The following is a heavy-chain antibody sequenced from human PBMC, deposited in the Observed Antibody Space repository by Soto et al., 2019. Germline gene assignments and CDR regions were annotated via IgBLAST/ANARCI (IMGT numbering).Heavy chain of an antibody. CDR1: GFTFSSYG. V-gene: IGHV3-33*01. J-gene: IGHJ6*02. CDR2: IWYDGSNK. CDR3: ARALFPKSMSGMDV. D-gene: IGHD6-6*01. Sequence: QVQLVESGGGVVQPGRSLRLSCAASGFTFSSYGMHWVRQAPGKGLEWVAVIWYDGSNKYYADSVKGRFTISRDNSKNTLYLQMNSLRAEDTAVYYCARALFPKSMSGMDVWGQGTTVTVSS.